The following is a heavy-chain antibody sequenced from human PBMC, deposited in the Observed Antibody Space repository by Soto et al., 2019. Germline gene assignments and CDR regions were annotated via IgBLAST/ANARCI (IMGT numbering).Heavy chain of an antibody. CDR2: IYFIGNT. CDR3: ARQGSY. J-gene: IGHJ4*02. Sequence: QLQLQESGPGLVKPSETLSLTCNVSGVSISDTSYYWGWVRQPPGKGLEWIGTIYFIGNTFYNPSIKGRLTISVDTSKNQISLRLTSVTAADTAVYYCARQGSYWGQGTLVAVSS. CDR1: GVSISDTSYY. V-gene: IGHV4-39*01.